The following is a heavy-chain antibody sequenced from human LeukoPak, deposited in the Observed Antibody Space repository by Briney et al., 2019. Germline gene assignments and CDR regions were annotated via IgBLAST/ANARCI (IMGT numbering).Heavy chain of an antibody. J-gene: IGHJ4*02. CDR3: ARVPDYGGNSVYYFDY. Sequence: GASVKVSCKASGYTFTGYYMHWVRQAPGQGLEWMGGIIPIFGTANYAQKFQGRVTITADESTSTAYMELSSLRSEDTAVYYCARVPDYGGNSVYYFDYWGQGTLVTVSS. V-gene: IGHV1-69*13. CDR1: GYTFTGYY. D-gene: IGHD4-23*01. CDR2: IIPIFGTA.